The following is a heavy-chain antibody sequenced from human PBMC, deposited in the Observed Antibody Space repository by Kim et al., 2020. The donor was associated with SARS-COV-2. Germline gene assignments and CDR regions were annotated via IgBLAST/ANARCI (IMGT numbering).Heavy chain of an antibody. Sequence: GGSLRLSCAVSGFTFSNYWMSWARQAPGKGLEWLATIKHDGTEKYSVDSVKGRFTISRDNAKSSLYLEMNSLRVEDTAIYYCARGRYKWNDDPFLNYWGQGTLVTVSS. CDR3: ARGRYKWNDDPFLNY. CDR1: GFTFSNYW. V-gene: IGHV3-7*01. J-gene: IGHJ4*02. D-gene: IGHD1-20*01. CDR2: IKHDGTEK.